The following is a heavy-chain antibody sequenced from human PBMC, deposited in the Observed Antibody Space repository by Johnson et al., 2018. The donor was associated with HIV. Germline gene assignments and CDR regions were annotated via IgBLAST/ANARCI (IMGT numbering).Heavy chain of an antibody. J-gene: IGHJ3*02. CDR3: AKDTYSHRLTVTESGFDI. D-gene: IGHD4-11*01. CDR1: GFTSDDYA. V-gene: IGHV3-9*02. Sequence: VQLVESGGGLVQPGRSLRLSCAASGFTSDDYAMHWVRQAPGKGLEWVSGISWNSGSIAYADSVKGRFTISRDNAKNSLYVQMNSLRAEDTAVYYCAKDTYSHRLTVTESGFDIWGQGTMVTVSS. CDR2: ISWNSGSI.